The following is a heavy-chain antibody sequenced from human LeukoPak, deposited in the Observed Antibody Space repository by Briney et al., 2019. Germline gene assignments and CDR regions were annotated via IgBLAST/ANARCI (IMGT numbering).Heavy chain of an antibody. Sequence: PGGSLRLSCAASGFTFSDYYMSWIRQAPGKGLEWVSYISHTGSPTYYADSVKGRFTISRDNSKNTLYLQMNSLRAEDTAVYYCAKNGGRGYSYGYIFDYWGQGTLVTVSS. CDR3: AKNGGRGYSYGYIFDY. J-gene: IGHJ4*02. CDR1: GFTFSDYY. D-gene: IGHD5-18*01. V-gene: IGHV3-11*04. CDR2: ISHTGSPT.